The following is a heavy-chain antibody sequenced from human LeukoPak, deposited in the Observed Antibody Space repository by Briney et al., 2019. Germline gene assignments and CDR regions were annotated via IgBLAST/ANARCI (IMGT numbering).Heavy chain of an antibody. CDR1: GFSFSDSW. J-gene: IGHJ4*02. CDR3: ARDFVGYYYDSSGYTD. D-gene: IGHD3-22*01. V-gene: IGHV3-7*01. CDR2: IKPDGSET. Sequence: PGGSLRLSCGASGFSFSDSWMSWVRQPPGKGPEWVASIKPDGSETYTVDAVQGRFIISRDNTKNSLSLQMNSLRGDDTAMYYCARDFVGYYYDSSGYTDWGQGTLVTVSS.